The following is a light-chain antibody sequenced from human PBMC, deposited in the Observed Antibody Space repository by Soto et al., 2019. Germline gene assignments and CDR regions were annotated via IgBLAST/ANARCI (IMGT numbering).Light chain of an antibody. V-gene: IGKV3-15*01. CDR3: QQYNNWPPWT. J-gene: IGKJ1*01. CDR2: GAS. CDR1: QSVSTD. Sequence: EIVMTQSPVTLSVSPGERATLSCRASQSVSTDLACYQHKPGQAPRLLIYGASTRATGLPARFSGSGSGTEFTLTISSLQSEDFAVYYCQQYNNWPPWTFGQGTKVEIK.